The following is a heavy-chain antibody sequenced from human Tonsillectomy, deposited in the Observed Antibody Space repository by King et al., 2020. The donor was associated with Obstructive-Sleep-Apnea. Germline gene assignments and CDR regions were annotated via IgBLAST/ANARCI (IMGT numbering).Heavy chain of an antibody. CDR1: GFTFSDFG. V-gene: IGHV3-21*01. Sequence: EVQLVESGGGLVKPGGSLRLSCAASGFTFSDFGMNWVRQAPGKGLEWVSSISSNSTYIYYADSVKGRFTISRDNAKNSLFLQMNSLRPEDTAVYYCARRGSFKNYFDSWAREPWSPSPQ. CDR3: ARRGSFKNYFDS. CDR2: ISSNSTYI. D-gene: IGHD3-10*01. J-gene: IGHJ4*02.